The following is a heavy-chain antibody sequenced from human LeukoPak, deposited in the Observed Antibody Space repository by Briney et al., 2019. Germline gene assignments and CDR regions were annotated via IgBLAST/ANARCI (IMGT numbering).Heavy chain of an antibody. CDR2: IYHSGST. Sequence: SETLSLTCTVSGYSISSGYYWGWIRQPPGKGLEWIGSIYHSGSTYYNPSLKSRVTISVDTSKNQFSLKLSSVTAADTAVYYCARHTGRWLVPNWYFDLWGRGTLVTVSS. CDR3: ARHTGRWLVPNWYFDL. D-gene: IGHD6-19*01. J-gene: IGHJ2*01. CDR1: GYSISSGYY. V-gene: IGHV4-38-2*02.